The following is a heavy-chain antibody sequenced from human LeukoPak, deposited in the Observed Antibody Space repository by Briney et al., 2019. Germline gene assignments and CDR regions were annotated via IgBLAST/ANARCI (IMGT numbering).Heavy chain of an antibody. CDR1: GFTFSSYA. Sequence: GGSLRLSCAASGFTFSSYAMSWVRRAPGKGLEWVSGLSASGGLTYYADSVKGRFTISRDNAKNSLYLQMNSLRAEDTAVYYCARDLWRYYYGSGSSAPHDYWGQGTLVTVSS. D-gene: IGHD3-10*01. J-gene: IGHJ4*02. CDR2: LSASGGLT. V-gene: IGHV3-23*01. CDR3: ARDLWRYYYGSGSSAPHDY.